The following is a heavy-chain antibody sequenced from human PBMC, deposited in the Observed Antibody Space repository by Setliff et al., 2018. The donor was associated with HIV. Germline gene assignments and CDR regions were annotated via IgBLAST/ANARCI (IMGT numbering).Heavy chain of an antibody. CDR3: ARASVGATGLYAFDM. Sequence: TLSLTCTVSGGSISSGRYYWSWIRQPAGKGLEWIGRIHTSGSTNYNPSLRSRVTIAVDTSKNQFSLRLRSVTAADTAFYYCARASVGATGLYAFDMGGQGTMVTVSS. V-gene: IGHV4-61*02. D-gene: IGHD1-26*01. CDR2: IHTSGST. J-gene: IGHJ3*02. CDR1: GGSISSGRYY.